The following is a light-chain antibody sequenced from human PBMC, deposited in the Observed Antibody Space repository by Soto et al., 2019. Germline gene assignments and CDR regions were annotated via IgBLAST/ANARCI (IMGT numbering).Light chain of an antibody. V-gene: IGKV3-20*01. J-gene: IGKJ5*01. Sequence: DIVLTQSPGTLFLSPGERATLSCRASQSVSSTYLAWYQQKPGQAPRLLIFGASNRAPGIPDRFTGCGSGTDFTLTISRLEPDDFAMYYCQQYGRSPFFGQGTRLESK. CDR2: GAS. CDR1: QSVSSTY. CDR3: QQYGRSPF.